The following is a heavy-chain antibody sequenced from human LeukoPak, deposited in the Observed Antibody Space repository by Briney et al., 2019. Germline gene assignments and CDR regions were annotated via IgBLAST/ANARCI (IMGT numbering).Heavy chain of an antibody. D-gene: IGHD1-26*01. CDR2: FSSSSSTI. CDR3: ATMRGSYYPCDY. CDR1: GFPFSTFS. V-gene: IGHV3-48*04. J-gene: IGHJ4*02. Sequence: GGSLRLSFAAPGFPFSTFSMNWVRQAPGKGLEWVSYFSSSSSTIYYADSVKGRFTISRDNAKNSLYLQMNSLRADDTAVYYCATMRGSYYPCDYWGQGTLVTVSS.